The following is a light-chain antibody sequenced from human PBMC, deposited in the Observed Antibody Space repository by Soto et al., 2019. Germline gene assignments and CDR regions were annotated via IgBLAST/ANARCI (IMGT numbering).Light chain of an antibody. CDR1: QRPLDSDDGNTY. Sequence: DIVMTQTPLSLRVTPGEPASISCMSSQRPLDSDDGNTYLDGYLQQPGQSPQLLIYTLSSRASGVPDRFSGIRAGTEFTLTISSLQPEDFASYYCQQSHSTPLTFGGGTKVDI. CDR3: QQSHSTPLT. V-gene: IGKV2-40*01. CDR2: TLS. J-gene: IGKJ4*01.